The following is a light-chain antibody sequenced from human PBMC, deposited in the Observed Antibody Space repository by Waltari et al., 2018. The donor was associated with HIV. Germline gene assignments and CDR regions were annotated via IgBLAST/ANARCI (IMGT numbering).Light chain of an antibody. V-gene: IGLV1-40*01. CDR2: WNH. CDR3: QSYDNVLTAVI. Sequence: QSVLTQPPSVSGAPGQTVTVSCTGSTSNLGANFDVHWYQHLPGTAPKLLILWNHKRPSGLPALFSGSRSGSSASLAITGLQAEDEADYYCQSYDNVLTAVIFGGGTKVTVL. J-gene: IGLJ2*01. CDR1: TSNLGANFD.